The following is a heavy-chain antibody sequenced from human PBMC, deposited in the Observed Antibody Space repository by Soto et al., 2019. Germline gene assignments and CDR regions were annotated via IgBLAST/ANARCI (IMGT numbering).Heavy chain of an antibody. Sequence: QVQLLESGPGLVKPSQTLSLTCSVSGDSISTVDYFWAWVRQPPGPALEYIGNIYKSATTYYNPSFESRVDISLDTSKSQFSLHVTALTAADTAVYFCARGRYCLTGRCFPNWFDSWGQGTLVTVSS. J-gene: IGHJ5*01. V-gene: IGHV4-30-4*01. CDR2: IYKSATT. CDR3: ARGRYCLTGRCFPNWFDS. D-gene: IGHD2-15*01. CDR1: GDSISTVDYF.